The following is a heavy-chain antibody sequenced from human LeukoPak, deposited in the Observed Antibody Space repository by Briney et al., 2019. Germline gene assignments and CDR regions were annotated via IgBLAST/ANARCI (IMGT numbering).Heavy chain of an antibody. J-gene: IGHJ5*02. CDR2: ISFSGGST. CDR3: AKSHPAAISWFDP. D-gene: IGHD2-2*02. CDR1: GFALSIYA. V-gene: IGHV3-23*01. Sequence: GGSLRLSCAASGFALSIYAMNWVRQAPGKGLEWVSAISFSGGSTYYADSVKGRFTISRGNSKNTLYLQMNSLRVEDTAVYYCAKSHPAAISWFDPWGQGTLVTVSS.